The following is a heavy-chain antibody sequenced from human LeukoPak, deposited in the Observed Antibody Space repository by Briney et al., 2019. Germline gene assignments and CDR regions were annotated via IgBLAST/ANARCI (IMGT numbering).Heavy chain of an antibody. CDR3: ARTLRTHRLYSYGYSDAFDI. Sequence: NPSQTLSLTCTVSGGSISSGGYYRSWIRQHPGKGLEWIGYIYYSGSTYYNPSLKSRVTISVDTSKNQFSLKLSSVTAADTAVYYCARTLRTHRLYSYGYSDAFDIWGQGTMVAVSS. J-gene: IGHJ3*02. CDR2: IYYSGST. D-gene: IGHD5-18*01. CDR1: GGSISSGGYY. V-gene: IGHV4-31*03.